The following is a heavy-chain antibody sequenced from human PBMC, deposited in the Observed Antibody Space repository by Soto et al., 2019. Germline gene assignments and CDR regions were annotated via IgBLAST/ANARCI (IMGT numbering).Heavy chain of an antibody. CDR1: GDSVSSNTVA. V-gene: IGHV6-1*01. Sequence: SQTLSLTCVISGDSVSSNTVAWNWVRQSPSRGLEWLGRTYYRSKWYSHYAVSVRSRIMINSDTSKNQFSLQLKSVTPEDTAVYFCVRVGVAAGSGFHYYQAIEVWGQGTTVTVSS. CDR3: VRVGVAAGSGFHYYQAIEV. J-gene: IGHJ6*02. CDR2: TYYRSKWYS. D-gene: IGHD3-10*01.